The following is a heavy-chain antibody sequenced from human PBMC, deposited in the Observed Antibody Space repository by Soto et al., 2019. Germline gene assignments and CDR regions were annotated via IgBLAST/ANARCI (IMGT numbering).Heavy chain of an antibody. CDR1: GGSFSCYC. CDR2: VNHNGRN. V-gene: IGHV4-34*01. J-gene: IGHJ3*01. Sequence: SETLSLTCDVYGGSFSCYCWNWIRQSPGKGLEWIGKVNHNGRNNYNPSPKSRVTISLDMSKKQISLKLTSVTAADTAVYYCARGGSSDWQVAFDFWGQGTMVTVSS. D-gene: IGHD6-19*01. CDR3: ARGGSSDWQVAFDF.